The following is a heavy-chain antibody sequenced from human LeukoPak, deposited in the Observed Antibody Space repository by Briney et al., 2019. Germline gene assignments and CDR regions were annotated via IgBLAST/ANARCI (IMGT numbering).Heavy chain of an antibody. Sequence: GGSLRLSCAASGFPFSSYGMHWVRQAPGKGLEWVAVLSYDGINEYYADSVKGRFTISRDNSKNTLYLQMNSLRVEDTAVYYCAGSWFYRDYFEYWGQGTLVTVSS. V-gene: IGHV3-30*03. D-gene: IGHD3-10*01. CDR3: AGSWFYRDYFEY. CDR2: LSYDGINE. J-gene: IGHJ4*02. CDR1: GFPFSSYG.